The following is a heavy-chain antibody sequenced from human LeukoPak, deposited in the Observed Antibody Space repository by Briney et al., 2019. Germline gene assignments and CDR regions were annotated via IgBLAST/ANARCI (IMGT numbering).Heavy chain of an antibody. CDR1: GGSISNSSYY. V-gene: IGHV4-39*07. CDR2: IYYSGST. CDR3: ARVINDVAAFDY. Sequence: PSETLSLTCTVSGGSISNSSYYWGWIRQPPGKGLEWIGSIYYSGSTYYNPSLKSRVTISVDTSKNQFSLKLSSVTAADTAVYYCARVINDVAAFDYWGQGTLVTVSS. J-gene: IGHJ4*02. D-gene: IGHD3-10*01.